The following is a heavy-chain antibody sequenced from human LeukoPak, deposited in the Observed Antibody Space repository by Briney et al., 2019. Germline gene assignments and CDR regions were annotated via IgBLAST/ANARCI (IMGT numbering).Heavy chain of an antibody. CDR2: TSAYNGNT. D-gene: IGHD4-11*01. J-gene: IGHJ5*02. CDR3: ARVSPAYSNYAGNWFDP. CDR1: GHTFTSYG. V-gene: IGHV1-18*01. Sequence: ASVKVSCKASGHTFTSYGISWVRQAPGQGLEWMGWTSAYNGNTNYAQKLQGRVTMTTDTSTSTAYMELRSLRSDDTAVYYCARVSPAYSNYAGNWFDPWGQGTLVTVSS.